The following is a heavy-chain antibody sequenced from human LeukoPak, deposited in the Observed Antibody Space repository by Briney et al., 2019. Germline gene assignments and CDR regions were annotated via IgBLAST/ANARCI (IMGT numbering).Heavy chain of an antibody. CDR1: GGSFSGYY. D-gene: IGHD3-10*01. CDR2: INHSGST. J-gene: IGHJ4*02. Sequence: SETLSLTCAVYGGSFSGYYWSWIRQPPGKGLEWIGEINHSGSTNYNPSLKSRVTISVDTSENRFSLKLNSVTAADTAVYFCARSNIVLWFGENHYYFDYWGQGTLVTVSS. V-gene: IGHV4-34*09. CDR3: ARSNIVLWFGENHYYFDY.